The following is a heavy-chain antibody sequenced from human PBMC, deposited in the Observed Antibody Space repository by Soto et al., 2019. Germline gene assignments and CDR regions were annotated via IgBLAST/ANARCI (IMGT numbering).Heavy chain of an antibody. Sequence: QVQLVQSGAEVKKPGASVTFSCKTSGYTFSNYGINWVRQAPGQGLEWMGWISGYNGNTNYAQTVQSRVTMTTDTSTGTVYMELRSLKSDDTAIYYCSRFIMVGGWFDPNYYHGMDVWGQGTTVTVSS. V-gene: IGHV1-18*01. J-gene: IGHJ6*02. D-gene: IGHD6-19*01. CDR2: ISGYNGNT. CDR3: SRFIMVGGWFDPNYYHGMDV. CDR1: GYTFSNYG.